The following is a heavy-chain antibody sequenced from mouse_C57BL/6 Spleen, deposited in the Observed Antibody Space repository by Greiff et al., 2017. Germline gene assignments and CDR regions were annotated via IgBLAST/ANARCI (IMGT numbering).Heavy chain of an antibody. CDR1: GYTFTSYW. V-gene: IGHV1-69*01. J-gene: IGHJ4*01. CDR2: IDPSDSYT. D-gene: IGHD2-2*01. CDR3: ARRDYGSYAMDY. Sequence: QVQLQQPGAELVMPGASVKLSCKASGYTFTSYWMHWVKQRPGQGLEWIGEIDPSDSYTNYNQKFKGKSTLTVDKSSSTAYMQLSSLTSEDSAVYYCARRDYGSYAMDYWGQGTSVTVSS.